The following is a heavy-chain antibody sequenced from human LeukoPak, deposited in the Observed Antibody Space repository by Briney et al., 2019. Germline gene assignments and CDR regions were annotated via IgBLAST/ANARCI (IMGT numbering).Heavy chain of an antibody. J-gene: IGHJ4*02. D-gene: IGHD3-9*01. CDR2: IYYSGST. V-gene: IGHV4-39*01. CDR1: GGSVSSSIYY. Sequence: SETLSLTCTVSGGSVSSSIYYWGWIRQPPGKGLEWIGSIYYSGSTSYNPSLKSRVTISVDTSKNQFSLKLTSVTAADTAVYYCAGRNDILTGYVFDFWGQGTLVTVSS. CDR3: AGRNDILTGYVFDF.